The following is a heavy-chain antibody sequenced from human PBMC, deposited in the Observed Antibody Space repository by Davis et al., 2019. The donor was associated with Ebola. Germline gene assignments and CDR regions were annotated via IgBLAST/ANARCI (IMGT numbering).Heavy chain of an antibody. CDR1: GFTFSSYA. CDR2: ISGSGGST. Sequence: GESLKTPCAASGFTFSSYAMSWVRQAPGKGLEWVSAISGSGGSTYYADSVKGRFTISRDNSKNTLYLQMNSLRAEDTAVYYCAGKVGAQIPRWDYWGQGTLVTVSS. V-gene: IGHV3-23*01. CDR3: AGKVGAQIPRWDY. J-gene: IGHJ4*02. D-gene: IGHD1-26*01.